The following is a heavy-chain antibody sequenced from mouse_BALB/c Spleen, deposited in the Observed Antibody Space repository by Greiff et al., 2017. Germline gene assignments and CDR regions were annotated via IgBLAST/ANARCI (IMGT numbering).Heavy chain of an antibody. CDR3: NAWDYDEEDYAMDY. J-gene: IGHJ4*01. D-gene: IGHD2-4*01. V-gene: IGHV1S22*01. CDR1: GYTFTSYW. CDR2: IYPGSGST. Sequence: LQQPGSELVRPGASVKLSCKASGYTFTSYWMHWVKQRPGQGLEWIGNIYPGSGSTNYDEKFKSKATLTVDTSSSTAYMQLSSLTSEDSAVYYCNAWDYDEEDYAMDYWGQGTSVTVSS.